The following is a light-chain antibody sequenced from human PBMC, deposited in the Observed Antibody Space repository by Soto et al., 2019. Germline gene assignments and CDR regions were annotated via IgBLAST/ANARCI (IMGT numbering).Light chain of an antibody. CDR1: SNDVGAYNF. CDR2: EVS. CDR3: NSYTSSITPCV. V-gene: IGLV2-14*01. Sequence: QSALTQPASVSGSPGQLITISCTGTSNDVGAYNFVSWYQQHPGKAPKLLIYEVSNRPSEISDRFSGSKSGNTASPTISGLQTEDEADYYCNSYTSSITPCVFGTGTKVTVL. J-gene: IGLJ1*01.